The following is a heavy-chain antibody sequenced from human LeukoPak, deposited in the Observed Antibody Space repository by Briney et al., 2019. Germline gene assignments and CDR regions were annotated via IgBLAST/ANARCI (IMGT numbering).Heavy chain of an antibody. V-gene: IGHV5-51*01. Sequence: GESLKISCKGSGYSFTYYWIGWVRQMPGKGLEWKGIIYPGDSDTRYRPSFQGQVTISVDKSISTAYLRWSSLKASDTAMYYCARQDGNSKYYFDYWGQGTLVTVSS. CDR3: ARQDGNSKYYFDY. J-gene: IGHJ4*02. CDR1: GYSFTYYW. D-gene: IGHD1-1*01. CDR2: IYPGDSDT.